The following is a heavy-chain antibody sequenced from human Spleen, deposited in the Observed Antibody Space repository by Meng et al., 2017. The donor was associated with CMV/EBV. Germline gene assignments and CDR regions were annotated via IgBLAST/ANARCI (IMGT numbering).Heavy chain of an antibody. J-gene: IGHJ6*02. CDR3: ARGDFLPFLLPQSYYGMDV. CDR2: IYSDPSRT. D-gene: IGHD3-3*01. V-gene: IGHV3-23*03. CDR1: GFTFSSYA. Sequence: GESLKISCAASGFTFSSYAMTWVRQTPGKGLEWVSVIYSDPSRTYYADSVKGRFTISRDNSKNTLYLQMNSLRAEDTARYYCARGDFLPFLLPQSYYGMDVWGQGTTVTVSS.